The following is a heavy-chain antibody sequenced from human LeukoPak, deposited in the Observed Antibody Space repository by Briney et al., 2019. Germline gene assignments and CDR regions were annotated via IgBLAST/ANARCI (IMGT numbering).Heavy chain of an antibody. Sequence: GGSLRLSCAASGFTFSDYWMSWVRQAPGKGLEWVANIQRDGREKHYIDSVKGRFTISRDNAKNSMYLQMNSLRADDTSVYYCGGGDFWGCPYTEGFYCWGQGTMVTVSS. V-gene: IGHV3-7*04. D-gene: IGHD3-3*01. CDR2: IQRDGREK. CDR1: GFTFSDYW. J-gene: IGHJ3*01. CDR3: GGGDFWGCPYTEGFYC.